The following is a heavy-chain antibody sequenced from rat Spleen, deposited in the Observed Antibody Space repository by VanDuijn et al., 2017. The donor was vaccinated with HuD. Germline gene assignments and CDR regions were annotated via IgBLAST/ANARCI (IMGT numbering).Heavy chain of an antibody. CDR1: GYSISSSYK. D-gene: IGHD1-11*01. CDR3: EGGGYGY. J-gene: IGHJ2*01. Sequence: EVQLQESGPGLVKPSQSLSLTCSVTGYSISSSYKWNWIRRFPQNKLEWMGYINSAGTTNYNPSLKSRISITRDTSKNQFFLQVNSVTTEDTATYYCEGGGYGYWGQGVLVTVSS. CDR2: INSAGTT. V-gene: IGHV3-3*01.